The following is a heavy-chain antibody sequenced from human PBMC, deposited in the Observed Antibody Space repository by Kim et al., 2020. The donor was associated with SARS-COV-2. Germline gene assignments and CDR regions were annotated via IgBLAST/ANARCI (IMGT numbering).Heavy chain of an antibody. V-gene: IGHV1-69*04. D-gene: IGHD3-10*01. CDR3: ARDTYGSGIDQRLDY. CDR2: IIPILGIA. Sequence: SVKVSCEASGGTFSSYAISWVRQAPGQGLEWMGRIIPILGIANYAQKFQGRVTITADKSTSTAYMELSSLRSEDTAVYYCARDTYGSGIDQRLDYWGQGTLVTVSS. J-gene: IGHJ4*02. CDR1: GGTFSSYA.